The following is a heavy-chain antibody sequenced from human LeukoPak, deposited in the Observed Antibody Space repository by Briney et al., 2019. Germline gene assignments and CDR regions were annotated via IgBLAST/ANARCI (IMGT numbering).Heavy chain of an antibody. Sequence: HTGGSLRLSCAASGFTVSSNYMSWVRQAPGKGLEWVSVIYSGGSTYYADSVKGRFTISRDNSKNTLYLQMNSLRAEDTAVYYCAREREILSGSPSYDAFDIWGQGTMVTVSS. CDR2: IYSGGST. CDR3: AREREILSGSPSYDAFDI. J-gene: IGHJ3*02. V-gene: IGHV3-53*01. CDR1: GFTVSSNY. D-gene: IGHD1-26*01.